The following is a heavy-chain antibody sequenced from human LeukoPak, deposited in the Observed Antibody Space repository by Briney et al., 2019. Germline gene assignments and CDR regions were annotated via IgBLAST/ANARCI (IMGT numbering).Heavy chain of an antibody. J-gene: IGHJ4*02. D-gene: IGHD3-10*01. V-gene: IGHV4-34*01. Sequence: SETLSLTCAVYGGSFSGYYWSWIRQPPGKGLEWIGEINHRGSTSHNPSLKSRVTISVDTSKNQFSLKLSSVTAADMAVYYCVRGEMVRGIIRGRVDYWGQGTLVTVSS. CDR3: VRGEMVRGIIRGRVDY. CDR1: GGSFSGYY. CDR2: INHRGST.